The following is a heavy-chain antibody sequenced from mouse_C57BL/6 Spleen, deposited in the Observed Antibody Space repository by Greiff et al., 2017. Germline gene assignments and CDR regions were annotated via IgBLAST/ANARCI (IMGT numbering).Heavy chain of an antibody. D-gene: IGHD1-1*01. CDR2: IDPSDSET. CDR1: GYTFTSYW. Sequence: QVQLQQPGAELVRPGSSVKLSCKASGYTFTSYWMHWVKQRPIQGLEWIGNIDPSDSETHYNQKFKDKATLTVDKSSSTAYMQLSSLTSEASAVYYCARERVTEVAGYFDVWGTGTTVTVSS. V-gene: IGHV1-52*01. CDR3: ARERVTEVAGYFDV. J-gene: IGHJ1*03.